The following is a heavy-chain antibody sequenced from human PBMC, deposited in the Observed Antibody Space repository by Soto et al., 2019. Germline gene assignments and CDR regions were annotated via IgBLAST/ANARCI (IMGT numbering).Heavy chain of an antibody. Sequence: TGGSLRLSCAASGFTFSSYAMHWVRQAPGKGLERVAVISYDGSNKYYADSVKGRFTISRDNSKNTLYLQMNSLRAEDTAVYYCARYTEMATNYCWGQGTLVTVSS. V-gene: IGHV3-30-3*01. CDR2: ISYDGSNK. J-gene: IGHJ4*02. CDR1: GFTFSSYA. D-gene: IGHD5-12*01. CDR3: ARYTEMATNYC.